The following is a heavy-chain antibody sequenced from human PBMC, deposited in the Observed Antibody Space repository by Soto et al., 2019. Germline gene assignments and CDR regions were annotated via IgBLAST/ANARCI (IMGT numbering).Heavy chain of an antibody. CDR3: AQIVDIVATIIY. J-gene: IGHJ4*02. CDR1: GFTFTSSA. D-gene: IGHD5-12*01. Sequence: RASVKVSCKASGFTFTSSAVQWVRQARGQRLEWIGWIVVGSGNTNYAQKFQERVTITRDMSTSTAYMELSSLRSEDTAVYYCAQIVDIVATIIYWGQGTLVTVSS. V-gene: IGHV1-58*01. CDR2: IVVGSGNT.